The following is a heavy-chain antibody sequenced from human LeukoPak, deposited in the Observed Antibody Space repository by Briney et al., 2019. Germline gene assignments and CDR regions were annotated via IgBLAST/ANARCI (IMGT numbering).Heavy chain of an antibody. Sequence: PGGSLRLFCAASGLTFCNYGMSWVRQAPGKGLEWVANIKQDGSEKYYVDSVKGRFTISRDNAKNSLYLQMNSLIAEDTAVYYCARQKLGQITCFDYWGQGTLVTVSS. CDR2: IKQDGSEK. J-gene: IGHJ4*02. CDR3: ARQKLGQITCFDY. D-gene: IGHD3-10*01. CDR1: GLTFCNYG. V-gene: IGHV3-7*01.